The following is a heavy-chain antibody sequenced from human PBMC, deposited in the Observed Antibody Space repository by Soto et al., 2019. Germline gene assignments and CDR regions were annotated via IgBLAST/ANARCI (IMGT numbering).Heavy chain of an antibody. CDR3: ARGEHSYGYPYYYYGMDV. Sequence: PGESLKISCKGSGYSFTKYWIGWVRQMPGKGLEWMGIIYPGDSDTRYSPSFQGQVTISADKSISTAYLQWSSLKASDTAMYYCARGEHSYGYPYYYYGMDVWGQGTTVTVSS. D-gene: IGHD5-18*01. CDR1: GYSFTKYW. V-gene: IGHV5-51*01. J-gene: IGHJ6*02. CDR2: IYPGDSDT.